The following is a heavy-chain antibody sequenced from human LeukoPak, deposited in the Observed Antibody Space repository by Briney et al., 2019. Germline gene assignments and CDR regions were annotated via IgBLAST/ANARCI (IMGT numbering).Heavy chain of an antibody. V-gene: IGHV3-66*02. Sequence: PGGSLRLSCAASGFTVSSNYMSWVRQAPGNGLEWVSVIYSGGSTYYADSVKGRFTISRDNSKNTLYLQMNSLRAEDTAVYYCARVRYCSSTSCSNFDYWGQGTLVTVSS. J-gene: IGHJ4*02. CDR1: GFTVSSNY. D-gene: IGHD2-2*01. CDR2: IYSGGST. CDR3: ARVRYCSSTSCSNFDY.